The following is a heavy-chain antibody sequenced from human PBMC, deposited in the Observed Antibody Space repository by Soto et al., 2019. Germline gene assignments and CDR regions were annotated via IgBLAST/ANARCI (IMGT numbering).Heavy chain of an antibody. CDR3: ARLPRASITIFGVVIRSYYYYGMDV. CDR1: GGSFSGYY. D-gene: IGHD3-3*01. V-gene: IGHV4-34*01. CDR2: INHSGST. J-gene: IGHJ6*02. Sequence: PSVTLSLTCAVYGGSFSGYYWSWIRQPLGKALEWFEEINHSGSTHYHPSPKRRVTISVATPKYHLSLQMSPVTAADTAVYYCARLPRASITIFGVVIRSYYYYGMDVWGQGTTVT.